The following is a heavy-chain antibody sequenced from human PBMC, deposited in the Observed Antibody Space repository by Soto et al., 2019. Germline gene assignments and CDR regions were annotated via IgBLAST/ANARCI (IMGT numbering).Heavy chain of an antibody. J-gene: IGHJ5*01. CDR1: GFTFSDYW. CDR2: IKQDGNEK. CDR3: AKDWFDY. Sequence: GGSLRLSCAGSGFTFSDYWMSWVRQAPGKGLEWVANIKQDGNEKYYADSVRGRFTISRDNSKSTLYLQMNSLRVDDTAEYYCAKDWFDYWGQGTQVTVSS. V-gene: IGHV3-7*03.